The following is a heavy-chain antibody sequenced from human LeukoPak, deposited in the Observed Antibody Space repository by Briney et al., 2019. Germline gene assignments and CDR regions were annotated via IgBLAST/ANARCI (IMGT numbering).Heavy chain of an antibody. CDR2: INISGST. D-gene: IGHD2-2*01. CDR3: ARDYGSTREFDY. Sequence: SETLSLTCTVPVGSISGYYWSWIRHPAGKGLEWIGRINISGSTNYNPSLKSRVTISVDKSRNQFSLKVSSVTAADTAVYYCARDYGSTREFDYWGQGTLVTVSS. CDR1: VGSISGYY. V-gene: IGHV4-4*07. J-gene: IGHJ4*02.